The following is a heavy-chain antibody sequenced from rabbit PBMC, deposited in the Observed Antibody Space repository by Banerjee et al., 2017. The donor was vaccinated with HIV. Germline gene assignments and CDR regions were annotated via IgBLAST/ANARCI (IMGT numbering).Heavy chain of an antibody. J-gene: IGHJ4*01. V-gene: IGHV1S45*01. CDR2: IYVGSSGDT. CDR1: GFTISSYN. Sequence: QLVESRGGLVQPEGSLTLTCKVSGFTISSYNINWAYQAPGKGLEWIACIYVGSSGDTYYASWAKGRFTISKTSSTTVTLQMTSLTAADTATYFCARSYTYGYAGYAYYFNLWGQGTLVTVS. CDR3: ARSYTYGYAGYAYYFNL. D-gene: IGHD6-1*01.